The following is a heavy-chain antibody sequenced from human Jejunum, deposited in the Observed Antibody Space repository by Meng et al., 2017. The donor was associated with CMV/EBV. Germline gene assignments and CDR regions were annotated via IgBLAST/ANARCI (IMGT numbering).Heavy chain of an antibody. J-gene: IGHJ4*02. CDR1: GESIRSHY. Sequence: SGESIRSHYCTWLRQPPGKGLEWMGHVYYSGSATYSPSLRSRVTISGDMSKNQFSLKLRSVTAADTAVYYCARGMADRETTTYFDYWGQGTLVTVSS. CDR2: VYYSGSA. CDR3: ARGMADRETTTYFDY. V-gene: IGHV4-59*11. D-gene: IGHD5-24*01.